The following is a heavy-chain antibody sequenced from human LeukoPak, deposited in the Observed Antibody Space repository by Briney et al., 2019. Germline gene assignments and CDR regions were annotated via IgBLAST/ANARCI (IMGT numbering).Heavy chain of an antibody. CDR1: GYTFANYG. V-gene: IGHV1-3*01. CDR3: ARFINGAFDY. J-gene: IGHJ4*02. D-gene: IGHD2-8*01. CDR2: INGCNGYT. Sequence: ASVKVSCKASGYTFANYGVNWVRHAPGQRLEWMGWINGCNGYTKYSQKFQGRVTITGDTSASTAYMGLSSLRSEDTAVYYCARFINGAFDYWGQGTLVTVSS.